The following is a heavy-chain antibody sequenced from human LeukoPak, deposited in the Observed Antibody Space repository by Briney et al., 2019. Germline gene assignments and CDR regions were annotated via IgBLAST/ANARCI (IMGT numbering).Heavy chain of an antibody. V-gene: IGHV3-23*01. Sequence: GGSLRLSCVASEFTFSDYAMSWVRQAPGKGLEWVSAITGSGGSTYYADFVKGRFTISRDNSKNTLYLQMNSLRAEDTAVYYCAKDGSYYFDYWGQGTLVTVYS. J-gene: IGHJ4*02. CDR2: ITGSGGST. CDR1: EFTFSDYA. CDR3: AKDGSYYFDY.